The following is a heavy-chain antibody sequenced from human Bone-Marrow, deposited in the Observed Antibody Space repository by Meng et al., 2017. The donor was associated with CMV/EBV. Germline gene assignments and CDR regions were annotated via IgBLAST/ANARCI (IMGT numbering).Heavy chain of an antibody. CDR3: ARGSTNRYLLSAPLDY. D-gene: IGHD1-14*01. Sequence: SETLSLTCAVYGGSFSGYYWSWIRQPPGKGLEWIGEINHSGSTNYNPSLKSRVTISVDTSKSQFSLKLSSVTAADTAVYYCARGSTNRYLLSAPLDYWGQGTLVTVSS. J-gene: IGHJ4*02. CDR1: GGSFSGYY. V-gene: IGHV4-34*01. CDR2: INHSGST.